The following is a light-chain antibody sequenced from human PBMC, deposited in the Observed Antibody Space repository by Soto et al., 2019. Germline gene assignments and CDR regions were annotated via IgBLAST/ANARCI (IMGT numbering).Light chain of an antibody. CDR3: QQYGNSPQT. CDR1: QSVTSNY. Sequence: EIVLTQSPGTLSLSPWERATLSCSASQSVTSNYLAWYQQKPGQAPRLLIYAASSRATGIPDRFSGSGSGTDFTLTISRLEPEDFAVYFCQQYGNSPQTFGGGTKVDIK. CDR2: AAS. V-gene: IGKV3-20*01. J-gene: IGKJ4*01.